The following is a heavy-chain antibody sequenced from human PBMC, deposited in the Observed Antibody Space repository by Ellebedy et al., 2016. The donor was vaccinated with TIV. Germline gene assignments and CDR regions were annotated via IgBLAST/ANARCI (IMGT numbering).Heavy chain of an antibody. CDR3: AVNVRSGLNWFDP. V-gene: IGHV4-34*01. J-gene: IGHJ5*02. CDR2: INHIGRI. Sequence: MPGGSLRLSCAVYAGSFNGYYWSWIRQPLGKGLEWIGEINHIGRITYNPSLVSRVIITADTSKNQFSLKMSSVTAADTAVYYCAVNVRSGLNWFDPWGQGTLVTVSS. CDR1: AGSFNGYY. D-gene: IGHD2-15*01.